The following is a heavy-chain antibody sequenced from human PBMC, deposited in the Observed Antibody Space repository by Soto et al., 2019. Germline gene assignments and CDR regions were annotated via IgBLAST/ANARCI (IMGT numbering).Heavy chain of an antibody. D-gene: IGHD4-17*01. Sequence: LSLTCAASGFTFSSYSMNWVRQAPGKGLEWVSYISSSSSTIYYADSVKGRFTISRDNAKNSLYLQMNSLRAEDTAVYYCARDWSTVTVYYFDYWGQGTLVTVSS. J-gene: IGHJ4*02. V-gene: IGHV3-48*01. CDR2: ISSSSSTI. CDR1: GFTFSSYS. CDR3: ARDWSTVTVYYFDY.